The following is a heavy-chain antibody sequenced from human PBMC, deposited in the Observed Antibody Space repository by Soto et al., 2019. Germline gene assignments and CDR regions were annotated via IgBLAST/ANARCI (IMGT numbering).Heavy chain of an antibody. Sequence: PGGSLRLSCVASGFTSSDSWMDWVRQAPGKGPEWVANINPGGSEKNYVDSVKGRFTISRDNAKNSLFLQMNNLRAEDTAVYYCASLGRHGWGQGTTVTVSS. V-gene: IGHV3-7*01. CDR1: GFTSSDSW. J-gene: IGHJ6*02. CDR3: ASLGRHG. CDR2: INPGGSEK. D-gene: IGHD3-16*01.